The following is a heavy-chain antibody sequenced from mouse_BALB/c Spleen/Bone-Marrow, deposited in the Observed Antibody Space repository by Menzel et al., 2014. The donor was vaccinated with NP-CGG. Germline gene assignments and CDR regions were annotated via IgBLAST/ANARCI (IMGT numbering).Heavy chain of an antibody. CDR3: TRGEYGPLGGFDY. V-gene: IGHV1-5*01. J-gene: IGHJ2*01. Sequence: EVKLQESGTVLARPGASVKMSCKASGYSFTSYWMHWVKQRPGQGLEWIGAIYPGNSDTSYNQKFKGKAKLTAVTSASTAYMELSSLTNEDSAVYHCTRGEYGPLGGFDYWGQGTTLTVSS. CDR1: GYSFTSYW. CDR2: IYPGNSDT. D-gene: IGHD2-10*02.